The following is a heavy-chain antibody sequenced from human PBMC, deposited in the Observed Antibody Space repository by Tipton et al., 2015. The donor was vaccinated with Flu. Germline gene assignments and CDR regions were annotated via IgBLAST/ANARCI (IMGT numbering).Heavy chain of an antibody. CDR1: GFTFSSYW. D-gene: IGHD1-26*01. V-gene: IGHV3-7*01. CDR3: ARDYAVGAPDY. CDR2: IKQEGSEK. J-gene: IGHJ4*02. Sequence: SLRLSCAASGFTFSSYWMSWVRQAPGKGLEWVANIKQEGSEKYYVDSVKGRFTISRDNAKNSLYLQMNSLRAEDTAVYYCARDYAVGAPDYWGQGTLVTVSS.